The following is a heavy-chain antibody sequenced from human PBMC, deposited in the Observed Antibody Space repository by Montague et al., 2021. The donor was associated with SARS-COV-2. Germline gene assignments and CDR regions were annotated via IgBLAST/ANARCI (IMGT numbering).Heavy chain of an antibody. J-gene: IGHJ3*02. V-gene: IGHV4-61*02. CDR1: GGSISSGSYY. CDR3: ARVPPYYYDSGGYYSGAVDI. CDR2: IYTSGST. Sequence: TLSLTCTVSGGSISSGSYYWSWIRQPAGKGLEWIGRIYTSGSTNYNPSLKSRVTISVDTSRNQSSLKLSSVTAADTAVYYCARVPPYYYDSGGYYSGAVDIWGQGTRVTVAS. D-gene: IGHD3-22*01.